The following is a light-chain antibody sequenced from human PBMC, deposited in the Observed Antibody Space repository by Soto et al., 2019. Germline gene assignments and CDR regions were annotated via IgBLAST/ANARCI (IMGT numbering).Light chain of an antibody. Sequence: QSVLTQPPSVSAAPGQKVTISCSGSTSNIGNNYVSWYQQFPGTAPRLLIYDNNKRPSGIPDQFSGSKSGTSATLAITGLQTGDEADYYCGTWDSSLSSVVFGGGTKLTVL. J-gene: IGLJ2*01. CDR3: GTWDSSLSSVV. V-gene: IGLV1-51*01. CDR2: DNN. CDR1: TSNIGNNY.